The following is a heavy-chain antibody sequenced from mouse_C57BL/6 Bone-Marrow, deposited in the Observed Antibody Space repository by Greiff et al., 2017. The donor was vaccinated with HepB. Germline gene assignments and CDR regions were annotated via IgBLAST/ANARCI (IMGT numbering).Heavy chain of an antibody. CDR3: SRRGYYYGSSSGSFDY. Sequence: QVTLKVSGPGILQSSQTLSLTCSFSGFSLSTSGMGVSWIRQPSGKGLEWLAHIYWDDDKRYNPSLKSRLTISKDTSRNQVFLKITSVDTADTATYYWSRRGYYYGSSSGSFDYWGQGTTLTVSS. V-gene: IGHV8-12*01. CDR1: GFSLSTSGMG. CDR2: IYWDDDK. D-gene: IGHD1-1*01. J-gene: IGHJ2*01.